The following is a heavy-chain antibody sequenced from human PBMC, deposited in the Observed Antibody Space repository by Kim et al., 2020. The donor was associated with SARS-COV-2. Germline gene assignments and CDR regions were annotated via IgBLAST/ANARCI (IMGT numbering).Heavy chain of an antibody. Sequence: PGSGKGRFTISRENAKNSLYLQMNSLRAGDTAVYYCARGISVYYYYYYMDVWGKGTTVTVSS. J-gene: IGHJ6*03. CDR3: ARGISVYYYYYYMDV. D-gene: IGHD4-4*01. V-gene: IGHV3-13*01.